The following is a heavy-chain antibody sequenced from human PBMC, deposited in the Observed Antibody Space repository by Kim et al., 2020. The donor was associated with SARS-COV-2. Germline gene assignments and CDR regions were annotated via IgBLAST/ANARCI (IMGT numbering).Heavy chain of an antibody. D-gene: IGHD2-15*01. CDR3: ARPARGGGPIYYMDV. CDR2: IYPGDSDT. CDR1: GYSFDKYW. Sequence: GESLKISCKGSGYSFDKYWIGWVRQMPGKGLEWLGIIYPGDSDTRYSPSFQGQVTISADKSISTAYLQWSSLQASDTAMYYCARPARGGGPIYYMDVWGKGTTVTVSS. V-gene: IGHV5-51*01. J-gene: IGHJ6*03.